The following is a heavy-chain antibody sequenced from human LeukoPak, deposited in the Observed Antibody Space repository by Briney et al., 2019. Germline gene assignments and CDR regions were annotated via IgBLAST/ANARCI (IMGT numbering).Heavy chain of an antibody. CDR1: GFSLGDFN. V-gene: IGHV3-23*01. CDR2: IGPSSSISYLST. J-gene: IGHJ4*02. D-gene: IGHD1-26*01. CDR3: AKKAQYNGNYPLDY. Sequence: GGSLRLSCVAYGFSLGDFNMIWVRQAPGKGLEWLSYIGPSSSISYLSTYYAQSAKGRFTISRDNSKNTLYLQMNSLRAEDTALYFCAKKAQYNGNYPLDYWGQGTLVTVSS.